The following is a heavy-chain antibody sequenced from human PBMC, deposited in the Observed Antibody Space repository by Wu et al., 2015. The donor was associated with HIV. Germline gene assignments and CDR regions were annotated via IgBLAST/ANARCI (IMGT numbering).Heavy chain of an antibody. CDR1: GYTFSSYD. D-gene: IGHD2-2*01. CDR3: ARATRYELLSDY. Sequence: QVQMVQSGAELRKPGASVKVSCKASGYTFSSYDIAWVRQATGQGLEWMGWMNPESGNSGFEQKFKGRVTITRDTSISTAYMELSSLTSDDTAIYYCARATRYELLSDYVGQGTWSPSP. V-gene: IGHV1-8*01. CDR2: MNPESGNS. J-gene: IGHJ4*02.